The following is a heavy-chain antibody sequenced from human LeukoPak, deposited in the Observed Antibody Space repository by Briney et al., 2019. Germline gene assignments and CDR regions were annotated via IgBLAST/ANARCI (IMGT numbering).Heavy chain of an antibody. CDR3: ARRRTGGEDAFDI. D-gene: IGHD3-16*01. CDR1: GYIFTSYW. J-gene: IGHJ3*02. Sequence: GESLKISCKSSGYIFTSYWIGWVRQMPGKGLEWMGIIYPGDSDTTYSPSFQGQVTISADKSIRTAYLQWSSLKASDIAMYYCARRRTGGEDAFDIWGQGTMVTVSS. V-gene: IGHV5-51*01. CDR2: IYPGDSDT.